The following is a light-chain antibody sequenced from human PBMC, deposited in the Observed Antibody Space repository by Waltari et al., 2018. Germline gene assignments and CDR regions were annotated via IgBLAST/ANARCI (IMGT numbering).Light chain of an antibody. CDR1: QSVSDN. CDR3: QQYKNWPLT. Sequence: EIVMTQSTATLSVSPGERATLSCRASQSVSDNLAWYQQKPGQAPRLLIYGASTRATGIPARFSGSGSGTDFTLTISSLQSEDFAVYYCQQYKNWPLTFGGGTKVEIK. J-gene: IGKJ4*01. CDR2: GAS. V-gene: IGKV3-15*01.